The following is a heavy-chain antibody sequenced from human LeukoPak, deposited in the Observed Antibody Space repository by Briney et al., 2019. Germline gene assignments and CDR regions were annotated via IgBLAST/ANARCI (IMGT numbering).Heavy chain of an antibody. CDR3: ARDMGSSSWRFDY. CDR1: GFTFSSYG. Sequence: GRSLRLSCAASGFTFSSYGMHWVRQAPGKGLEWVAVISYDGSNKYYADSVKGRFTISRDNSKNTLYLQMNSLRAEDTAVYYCARDMGSSSWRFDYWGQGTLVTVSS. CDR2: ISYDGSNK. D-gene: IGHD6-13*01. J-gene: IGHJ4*02. V-gene: IGHV3-30*03.